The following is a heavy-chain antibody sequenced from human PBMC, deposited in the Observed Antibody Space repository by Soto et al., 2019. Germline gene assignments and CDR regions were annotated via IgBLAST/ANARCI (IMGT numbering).Heavy chain of an antibody. CDR1: GGTFSSYT. D-gene: IGHD3-16*01. CDR3: ARGDISNYYYSSMDV. CDR2: IIPILGIA. V-gene: IGHV1-69*02. Sequence: QVQLVQSGAEVKKPGSSVKVSCKASGGTFSSYTISWVRQAPGQGLEWMGRIIPILGIANYAQKLQGRVTITAEKSTSTAYMELSSLRSEDTAVYYCARGDISNYYYSSMDVWGKGTPVTVSS. J-gene: IGHJ6*03.